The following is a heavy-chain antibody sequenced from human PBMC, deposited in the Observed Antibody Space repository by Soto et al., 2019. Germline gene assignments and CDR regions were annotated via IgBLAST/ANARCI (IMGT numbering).Heavy chain of an antibody. J-gene: IGHJ4*02. CDR1: GYTFTSYA. CDR3: ARDLAVAELGPGDY. V-gene: IGHV1-3*01. CDR2: INAGNGNT. D-gene: IGHD6-19*01. Sequence: ASVKVSCKASGYTFTSYAMHWVCQAPGQRLEWMGWINAGNGNTKYSQKFQGRVTITRDTSASTAYMELSSLRSEDTAVYYCARDLAVAELGPGDYWGQGTLVTVSS.